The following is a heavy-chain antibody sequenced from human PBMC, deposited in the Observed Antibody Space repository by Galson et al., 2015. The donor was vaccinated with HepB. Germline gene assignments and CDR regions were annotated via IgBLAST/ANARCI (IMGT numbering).Heavy chain of an antibody. J-gene: IGHJ6*03. Sequence: QSGAEVKKPGESLRISCKGSGYSFTSYWISWVRQMPGKGLEWMGRIDPSDSYTNYSPSFQGHVTISADKSISTAYLQWSSLKASDTAIYYCARHRGYLSPYYYYYMDVWGKGTTVTVSS. CDR2: IDPSDSYT. CDR3: ARHRGYLSPYYYYYMDV. CDR1: GYSFTSYW. D-gene: IGHD3-10*01. V-gene: IGHV5-10-1*01.